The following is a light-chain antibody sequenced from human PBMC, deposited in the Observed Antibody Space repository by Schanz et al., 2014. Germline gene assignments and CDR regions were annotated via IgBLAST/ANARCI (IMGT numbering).Light chain of an antibody. CDR3: QQYGSSPRT. CDR1: QSVSNN. Sequence: EIVMTQSPATLSVSPGERATLSCRASQSVSNNLAWFQQKPGQAPRLLIYDASSRATGVPDRFSGSGSGTGFTLTISRMEPEDFAVYYCQQYGSSPRTFGQGTKVAIK. J-gene: IGKJ1*01. V-gene: IGKV3-20*01. CDR2: DAS.